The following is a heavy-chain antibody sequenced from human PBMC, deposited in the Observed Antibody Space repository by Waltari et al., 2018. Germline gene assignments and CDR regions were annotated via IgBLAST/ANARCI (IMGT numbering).Heavy chain of an antibody. D-gene: IGHD3-3*01. J-gene: IGHJ4*02. Sequence: QVQLVQSGAEVKKPGASVKVSCKVSGYPLTELSMHWVRTAHGQGLEWMGGFDPEDGETIYAQKFQGRVTMTEDTSTDTAYMELSSLRSEDTAVYYCATEVIRGLVWSGYYPFDYWGQGTLVTVSS. V-gene: IGHV1-24*01. CDR3: ATEVIRGLVWSGYYPFDY. CDR1: GYPLTELS. CDR2: FDPEDGET.